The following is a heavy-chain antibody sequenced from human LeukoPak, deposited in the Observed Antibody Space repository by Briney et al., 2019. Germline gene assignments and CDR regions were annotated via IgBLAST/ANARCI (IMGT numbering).Heavy chain of an antibody. CDR2: VSVSGGTT. CDR1: GFTFSSYT. V-gene: IGHV3-23*01. D-gene: IGHD2-15*01. J-gene: IGHJ4*02. CDR3: VKEARYCSGGSCYAVLDY. Sequence: GGSLRLSCAASGFTFSSYTMSCVRQAPGKGLQWVSAVSVSGGTTYYTNSVKGRFTISRDNSKNTVYLQMDSLRVEDTAVYYCVKEARYCSGGSCYAVLDYWGQGTLVTVSS.